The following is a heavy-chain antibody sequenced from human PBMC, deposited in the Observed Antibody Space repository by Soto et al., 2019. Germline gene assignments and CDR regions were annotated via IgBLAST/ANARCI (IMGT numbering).Heavy chain of an antibody. Sequence: LRLSCVTSGFTFSRNTMNWVRQAPGKGLEWVASITSSGSYVYYADSVKGRFSASRDNAKNSLSPQMDSLRPDDTAIYFCVKDEGIEAMDVWGQGTTVTVSS. D-gene: IGHD3-3*02. CDR2: ITSSGSYV. V-gene: IGHV3-21*01. J-gene: IGHJ6*02. CDR1: GFTFSRNT. CDR3: VKDEGIEAMDV.